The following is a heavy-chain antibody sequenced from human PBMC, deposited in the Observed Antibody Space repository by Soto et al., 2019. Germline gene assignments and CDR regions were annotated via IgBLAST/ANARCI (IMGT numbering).Heavy chain of an antibody. Sequence: QMHLQESGPGLVKPPETLSLTCAVSGGSISRSSYYWGWVRQPPGQGLEWIGSVYYTGTTYYNPSLKSRVSISVDTSGNQISLTMTSVTAADTAVYYCARHPFWYFDLWGRGSLVSVPS. CDR2: VYYTGTT. CDR1: GGSISRSSYY. V-gene: IGHV4-39*01. CDR3: ARHPFWYFDL. J-gene: IGHJ2*01.